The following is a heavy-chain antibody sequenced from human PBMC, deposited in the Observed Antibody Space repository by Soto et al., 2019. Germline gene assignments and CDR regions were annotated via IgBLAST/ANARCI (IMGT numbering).Heavy chain of an antibody. CDR2: ISAYNGNT. D-gene: IGHD6-19*01. V-gene: IGHV1-18*04. J-gene: IGHJ6*02. Sequence: XSVKVSCKASGYTFTSYGISWVRQAPGQGLEWVGWISAYNGNTNYAQKLQGRVTMTTDTSTSTAYMELRSLRSDDTAVYYCARDGYSSGWTTLSVYYYYGMDVWGQGTTVTVSS. CDR1: GYTFTSYG. CDR3: ARDGYSSGWTTLSVYYYYGMDV.